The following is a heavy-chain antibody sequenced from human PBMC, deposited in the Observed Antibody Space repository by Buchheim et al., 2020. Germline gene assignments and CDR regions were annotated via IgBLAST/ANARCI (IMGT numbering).Heavy chain of an antibody. CDR2: ISYDGSNK. J-gene: IGHJ4*02. CDR1: GFTFSSYG. V-gene: IGHV3-30*18. CDR3: AKERRDGYNLYYFDY. D-gene: IGHD5-24*01. Sequence: QVQLVESGGGVVQPGRSLRLSCAASGFTFSSYGMHWVRQAPGKGLEWVAVISYDGSNKYYADSVKGRFTISRDNSKNTLYLQMNSLRAEDTAVYYCAKERRDGYNLYYFDYWGQGTL.